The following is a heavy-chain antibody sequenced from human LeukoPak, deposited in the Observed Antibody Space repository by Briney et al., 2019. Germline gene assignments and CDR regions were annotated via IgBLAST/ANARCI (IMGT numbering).Heavy chain of an antibody. CDR3: ARARNYYDSSGYYSFQH. Sequence: GGSLRLSCAASGFTFSSYSMNWVRQAPGKGLEWVSSISSGSSYIYYADSEKGRFTISRDNAKNSLYLQMNSLRAEDTAVYYCARARNYYDSSGYYSFQHWGQGTLVTVSS. CDR2: ISSGSSYI. CDR1: GFTFSSYS. J-gene: IGHJ1*01. D-gene: IGHD3-22*01. V-gene: IGHV3-21*01.